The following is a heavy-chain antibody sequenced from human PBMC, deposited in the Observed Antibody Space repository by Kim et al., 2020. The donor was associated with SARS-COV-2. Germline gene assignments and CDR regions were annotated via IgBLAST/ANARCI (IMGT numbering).Heavy chain of an antibody. CDR3: ASMPTVIAAAGYGMDV. CDR2: INFDGSST. V-gene: IGHV3-74*01. Sequence: GGSLRLSCAASGFTFSSYWMHWVRQAPGKGLVWVSRINFDGSSTNYADSVKGRFTISRDNAKNTLYLQMNSLRAEDTAVYYCASMPTVIAAAGYGMDVWGQGTTVTVSS. CDR1: GFTFSSYW. D-gene: IGHD6-13*01. J-gene: IGHJ6*02.